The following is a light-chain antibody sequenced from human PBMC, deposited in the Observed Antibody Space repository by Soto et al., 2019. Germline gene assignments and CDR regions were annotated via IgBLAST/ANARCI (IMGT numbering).Light chain of an antibody. CDR1: QSVSSSY. Sequence: EIVLTPSPGTLSLSPGERATLSCRASQSVSSSYLAWYQQKPGQSPRLLIYGASSRATGIPDRFSGSGSGTDFTLTISRLEPEDVAVYYCQQYGSSLGVTFGGGTKVDIK. J-gene: IGKJ4*01. CDR2: GAS. CDR3: QQYGSSLGVT. V-gene: IGKV3-20*01.